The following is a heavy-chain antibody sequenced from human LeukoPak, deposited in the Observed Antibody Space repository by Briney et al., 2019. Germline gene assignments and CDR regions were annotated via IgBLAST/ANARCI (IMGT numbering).Heavy chain of an antibody. D-gene: IGHD3-22*01. CDR2: ISNDGSNK. J-gene: IGHJ4*02. CDR3: ARGGYDSSGYYYGVDY. Sequence: GRSLRLSCAASGFTFSSYAMHWVRQAPGKGLEWVAVISNDGSNKYYADSVKGRFTISRDNSKNTLYLQMNSLRAEDTAVYYCARGGYDSSGYYYGVDYWGQGTLVTVSS. V-gene: IGHV3-30*04. CDR1: GFTFSSYA.